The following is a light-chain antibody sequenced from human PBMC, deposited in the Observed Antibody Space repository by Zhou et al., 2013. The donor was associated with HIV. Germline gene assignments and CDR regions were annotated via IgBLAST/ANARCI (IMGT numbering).Light chain of an antibody. CDR2: GAS. V-gene: IGKV3D-20*02. Sequence: EIVLTQSPGTLSLSPGERAALSCRASQSISSGHLAWYQQRLGQAPRLLIFGASSRAPAIPDRFSGSGSGTDYTLTITRLEPEDFAVYYCQQRRDWPLTFGPGTKVEI. CDR3: QQRRDWPLT. CDR1: QSISSGH. J-gene: IGKJ3*01.